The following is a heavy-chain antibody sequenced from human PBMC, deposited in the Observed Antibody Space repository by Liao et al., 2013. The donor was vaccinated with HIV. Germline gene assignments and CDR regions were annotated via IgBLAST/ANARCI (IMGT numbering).Heavy chain of an antibody. CDR1: GGSISGYY. Sequence: QVQLQESGPGLVKPTETLSLTCTVSGGSISGYYWSWIRQPAGKGLEWIGRIYNSGSTNYNPSLKSRVTISVDTSKKKFSLKLSSVTAADTAVYFCAGGDGYNDDAFDIWGQGTMVTVSS. D-gene: IGHD5-24*01. CDR3: AGGDGYNDDAFDI. J-gene: IGHJ3*02. CDR2: IYNSGST. V-gene: IGHV4-4*07.